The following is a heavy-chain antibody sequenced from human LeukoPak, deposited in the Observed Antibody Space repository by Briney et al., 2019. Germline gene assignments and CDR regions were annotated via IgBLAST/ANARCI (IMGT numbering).Heavy chain of an antibody. CDR1: GGSISSSSYY. J-gene: IGHJ4*02. CDR3: VGLRDTAMVFDY. D-gene: IGHD5-18*01. Sequence: SETLSLTCTASGGSISSSSYYWGWIRQPPGKGLEWIGSIYYSGSTYYNPSLKSRVTISVDTSKNQFSLKLSSVTAADTAVYYCVGLRDTAMVFDYWGQGTLVTVSS. CDR2: IYYSGST. V-gene: IGHV4-39*01.